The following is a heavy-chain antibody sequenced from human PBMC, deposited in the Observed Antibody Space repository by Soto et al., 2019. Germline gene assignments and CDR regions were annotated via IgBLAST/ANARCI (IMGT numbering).Heavy chain of an antibody. J-gene: IGHJ5*02. CDR2: IIPILGIA. D-gene: IGHD6-19*01. V-gene: IGHV1-69*02. CDR1: GGTFSSYT. CDR3: ARAYTRGYSSGWYEMWFDP. Sequence: QVQLVQSGAEVKKPGSSVKVSCKASGGTFSSYTICWVRQAPGQGLEWMGRIIPILGIANYAQKFQGRVTITADKSTSTAYMELSSLRSEDTAVYYCARAYTRGYSSGWYEMWFDPWGQGTLVTVSS.